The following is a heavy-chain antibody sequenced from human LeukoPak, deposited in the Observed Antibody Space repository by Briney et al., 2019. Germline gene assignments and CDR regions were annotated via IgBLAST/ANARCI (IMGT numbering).Heavy chain of an antibody. D-gene: IGHD6-6*01. Sequence: QSGGSLRLSCAASGFTFSSYWMSWVRQAPGKGLEWVASINSDGSEGYYADVVKGRFTISRDNAKNSLYLQINSLRAEDTAVYYCARSSYSSSSSVWGQGTMVTVSS. CDR3: ARSSYSSSSSV. CDR1: GFTFSSYW. CDR2: INSDGSEG. J-gene: IGHJ3*01. V-gene: IGHV3-7*03.